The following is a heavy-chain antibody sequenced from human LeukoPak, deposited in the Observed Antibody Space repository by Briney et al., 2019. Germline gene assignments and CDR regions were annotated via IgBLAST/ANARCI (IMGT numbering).Heavy chain of an antibody. CDR2: IYHSGST. J-gene: IGHJ5*02. D-gene: IGHD6-19*01. Sequence: SETLSLTCAVSGYSISSGYYWGWIWPPPGKGLEWIGIIYHSGSTYYNPSLKSRVTISVDTSKNQFSLKLSSVTAADTAVYYCARHHSSGWNNWFDPWGQGTLVTVSS. CDR1: GYSISSGYY. V-gene: IGHV4-38-2*01. CDR3: ARHHSSGWNNWFDP.